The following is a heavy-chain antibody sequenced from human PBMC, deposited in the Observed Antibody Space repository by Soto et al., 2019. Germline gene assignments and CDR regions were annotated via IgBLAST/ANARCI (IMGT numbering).Heavy chain of an antibody. Sequence: QVQLVESGGGVVQPGRSLRLSCAVSGFTVSTYGMHWVRQAPGKGLEGVAVISRDGGTKYYADSVKGRFTISRDKSRTTLFLEMNSLRGDDMAVYYCTGEVASGYWGQGTLVTVSS. CDR1: GFTVSTYG. CDR2: ISRDGGTK. J-gene: IGHJ4*02. D-gene: IGHD2-8*02. V-gene: IGHV3-30*03. CDR3: TGEVASGY.